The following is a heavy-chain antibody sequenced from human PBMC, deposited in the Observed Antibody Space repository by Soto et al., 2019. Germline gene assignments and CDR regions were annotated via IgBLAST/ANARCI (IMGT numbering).Heavy chain of an antibody. V-gene: IGHV4-39*01. CDR3: SRHYSSGSRNWFDP. CDR1: GGSINSSSYF. CDR2: IYYSGST. J-gene: IGHJ5*02. Sequence: SETLSLTCSVSGGSINSSSYFWGWVRQPPGKGLEWIGSIYYSGSTYYNPSLRSRVTISVDTSKNQFSLKLSSVTAADTAVFYCSRHYSSGSRNWFDPWGQGTLVTVSS. D-gene: IGHD6-19*01.